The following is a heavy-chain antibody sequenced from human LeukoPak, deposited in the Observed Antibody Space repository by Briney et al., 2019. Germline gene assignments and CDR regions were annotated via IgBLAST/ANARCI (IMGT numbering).Heavy chain of an antibody. J-gene: IGHJ5*02. CDR2: ISGSGVST. Sequence: GGFLRLSCAASGFTFSGYAMSWVRQAPGKGLEWVSGISGSGVSTYYVDSVKGRFTVSRDNSKNMLHLRMSSLRAEDTALYYCARQIPGSGQGFDPWGQGTLVTVSS. V-gene: IGHV3-23*01. CDR3: ARQIPGSGQGFDP. CDR1: GFTFSGYA. D-gene: IGHD3-10*01.